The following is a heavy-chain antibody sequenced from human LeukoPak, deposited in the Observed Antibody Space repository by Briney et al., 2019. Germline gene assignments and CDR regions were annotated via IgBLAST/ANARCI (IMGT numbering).Heavy chain of an antibody. CDR1: GGSISSGGYY. V-gene: IGHV4-31*03. D-gene: IGHD3-22*01. CDR2: IYYSGST. J-gene: IGHJ3*02. CDR3: ARVLRSASQENQEYYYDSSGYYLDAFDI. Sequence: KPSETLSLTCTVSGGSISSGGYYWSWIRQHPGKGLEWIGYIYYSGSTYYNPSLKSRVTISVDTSKNQFSLKLSSVTAADTAVYYCARVLRSASQENQEYYYDSSGYYLDAFDIWGQGTMVTVSS.